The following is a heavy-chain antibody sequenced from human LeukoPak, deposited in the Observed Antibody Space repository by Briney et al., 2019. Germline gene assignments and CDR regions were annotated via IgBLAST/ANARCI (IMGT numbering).Heavy chain of an antibody. CDR2: ISVRSNYR. Sequence: GGSLRLSCAASGYTFSDFSVNWVRQAPGKGLEWVSSISVRSNYRYYADSVRGRFTISRDDARDSLFLQMNSLRAEGTAVYFCVRLRRNSDRSGYYYYYDYWGQGTLVTVSS. V-gene: IGHV3-21*01. CDR3: VRLRRNSDRSGYYYYYDY. D-gene: IGHD3-22*01. J-gene: IGHJ4*02. CDR1: GYTFSDFS.